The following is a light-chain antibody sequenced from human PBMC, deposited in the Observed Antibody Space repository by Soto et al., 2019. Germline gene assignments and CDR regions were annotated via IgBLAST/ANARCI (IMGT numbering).Light chain of an antibody. V-gene: IGKV1-39*01. CDR3: QQSYSALIFT. CDR2: AAS. J-gene: IGKJ3*01. CDR1: QSISSY. Sequence: DIQMTQSPSSLSASVGDRVTIKCRASQSISSYSNWYQQKLGKAPKLLIYAASNLQTGVPSRFSGSGSGTEFTLTISSLQPEDFATYYCQQSYSALIFTFGPGTKVDIK.